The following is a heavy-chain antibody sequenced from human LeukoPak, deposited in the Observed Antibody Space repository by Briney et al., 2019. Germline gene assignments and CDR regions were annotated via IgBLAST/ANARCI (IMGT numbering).Heavy chain of an antibody. V-gene: IGHV4-59*01. CDR1: GGSISSYY. CDR2: IYYSGST. Sequence: PSETLSLTCTVSGGSISSYYWSWIRQPPGKGLEWIGYIYYSGSTNYNPSLRSRVTISVDTSKNQFSLKLSSVTAADTAVYYCARDLYGSGSDYWGQGTLVTVSS. J-gene: IGHJ4*02. CDR3: ARDLYGSGSDY. D-gene: IGHD3-10*01.